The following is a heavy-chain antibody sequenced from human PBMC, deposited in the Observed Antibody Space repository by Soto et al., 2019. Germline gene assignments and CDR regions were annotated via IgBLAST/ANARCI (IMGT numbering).Heavy chain of an antibody. CDR3: ARIRGLGEVSPYVDY. CDR1: RGSISSYY. Sequence: QVQLQESGPGLVKPSETLSLTCTVSRGSISSYYWSWIRQPPGKGLEWIGYNSYSGNTNYNASLKGRVTISVDTSTSQFSLWVTSVTAADTAVYYCARIRGLGEVSPYVDYWGQGALVTVSP. V-gene: IGHV4-59*01. J-gene: IGHJ4*02. D-gene: IGHD3-16*02. CDR2: NSYSGNT.